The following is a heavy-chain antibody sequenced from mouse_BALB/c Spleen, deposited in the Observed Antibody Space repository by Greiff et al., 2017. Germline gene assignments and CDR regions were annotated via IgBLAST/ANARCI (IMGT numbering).Heavy chain of an antibody. Sequence: VQLQQSGAELVRPGALVKLSCKASGFNIKDYYMHWVKQRPEQGLEWIGWIDPENGNTIYDPKFQGKASITADTSSNTAYLQLSSLTSEDTAVYYCARRYDFYAMDYWGQGTSVTVSA. CDR1: GFNIKDYY. CDR3: ARRYDFYAMDY. V-gene: IGHV14-1*02. D-gene: IGHD2-14*01. CDR2: IDPENGNT. J-gene: IGHJ4*01.